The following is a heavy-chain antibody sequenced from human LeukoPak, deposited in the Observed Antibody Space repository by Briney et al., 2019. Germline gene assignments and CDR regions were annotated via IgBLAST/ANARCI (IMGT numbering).Heavy chain of an antibody. CDR1: GFTFSSYA. Sequence: GGSLRLSCAASGFTFSSYAMSWVRQAPGEGLEWVSAISGSGGSTYYADSVKGRFTISRDNSKNTLYLQMNSLRAEDTAVYYCAKDGDDISPYYYYGMDVWGQGTTVTVSS. V-gene: IGHV3-23*01. D-gene: IGHD3-9*01. J-gene: IGHJ6*02. CDR3: AKDGDDISPYYYYGMDV. CDR2: ISGSGGST.